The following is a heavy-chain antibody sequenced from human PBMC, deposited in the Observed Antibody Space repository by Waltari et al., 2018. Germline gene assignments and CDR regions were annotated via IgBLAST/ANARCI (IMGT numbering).Heavy chain of an antibody. CDR2: IYYSGST. J-gene: IGHJ5*02. D-gene: IGHD2-2*01. Sequence: QVQLQESGPGLVKPSETLSLTCTVSGGSISSYYWSWIRQPPGKGLEWIGYIYYSGSTNYNPSLKSRVTISVDTSKNQFSLKLSSVTAADTAVYYCARHDAVVPAAEGWFDPWGQGTLVTVSS. CDR1: GGSISSYY. CDR3: ARHDAVVPAAEGWFDP. V-gene: IGHV4-59*08.